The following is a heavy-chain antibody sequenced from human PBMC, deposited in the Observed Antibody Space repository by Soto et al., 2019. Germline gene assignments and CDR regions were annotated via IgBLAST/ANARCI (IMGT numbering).Heavy chain of an antibody. V-gene: IGHV4-61*01. J-gene: IGHJ4*02. D-gene: IGHD1-26*01. CDR3: ARAPRMGATDY. CDR2: VYYNGRT. Sequence: QVQLQESGPGLVKPSQTLSLTSTVSGGSVSSVSYYWSWIRQPPGKGLEWIGCVYYNGRTTYNPSLMSRARISLDTSKNQFSLKLTTVTATDTAVYYCARAPRMGATDYWGQGPLVTVSS. CDR1: GGSVSSVSYY.